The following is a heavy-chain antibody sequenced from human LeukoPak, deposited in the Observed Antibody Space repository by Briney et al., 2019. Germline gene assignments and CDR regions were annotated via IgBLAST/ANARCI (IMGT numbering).Heavy chain of an antibody. CDR2: VKQDGSEQ. V-gene: IGHV3-7*01. CDR3: ARAPGYCSSTSCYHAFDI. J-gene: IGHJ3*02. D-gene: IGHD2-2*01. Sequence: PGGSLRLSCAASGFTFSDNWMTWVRQAPGKGLEWVANVKQDGSEQHYVDSVKGRFTVSRDNAKNSLYLQMNSLRAEDTAVYYCARAPGYCSSTSCYHAFDIWGQGTMVTVSS. CDR1: GFTFSDNW.